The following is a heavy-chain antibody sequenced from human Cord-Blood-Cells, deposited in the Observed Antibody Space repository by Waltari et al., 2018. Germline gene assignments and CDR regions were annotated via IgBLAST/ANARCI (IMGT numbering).Heavy chain of an antibody. D-gene: IGHD2-8*01. CDR3: AREGLKGVCDAFDI. CDR1: GFTFSRYW. J-gene: IGHJ3*02. Sequence: EVQLVESGGGLVQPGGSLRLSCAASGFTFSRYWMSWVRQAPGKGLEWVANIKQDGSEKYYVDSVKGRFTISRDNAKNSLYLQMNSLRAEDTAVYYCAREGLKGVCDAFDIWGQGTMVTVSS. V-gene: IGHV3-7*01. CDR2: IKQDGSEK.